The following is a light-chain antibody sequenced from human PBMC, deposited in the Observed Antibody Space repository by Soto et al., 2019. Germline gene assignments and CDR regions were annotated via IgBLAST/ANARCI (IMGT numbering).Light chain of an antibody. CDR3: LQYDSLSYT. V-gene: IGKV1-5*03. CDR1: QSISIW. Sequence: DIQMTQSPSTLSASVGDRVIITCRASQSISIWLAWYQQKAGKAPKLLIFKTSSLETGVPSRFSGSGSGTEFTLTISRLQPEDFATSYFLQYDSLSYTFGQGTKLEIK. J-gene: IGKJ2*01. CDR2: KTS.